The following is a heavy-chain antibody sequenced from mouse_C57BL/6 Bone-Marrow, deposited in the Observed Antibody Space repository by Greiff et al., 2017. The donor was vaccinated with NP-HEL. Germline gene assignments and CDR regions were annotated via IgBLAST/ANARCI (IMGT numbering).Heavy chain of an antibody. Sequence: QVQLQQSGPELVKPGASVKISCKASGYAFSSSWMNWVKQRPGKGLEWIGRIYPGDGDTNYNGKFKGKATLTADKSSSTAYMQLSSLTSEDAAVYFCARPPVYYYGSSYAMDYWGQGTSVTVSS. CDR1: GYAFSSSW. J-gene: IGHJ4*01. CDR3: ARPPVYYYGSSYAMDY. CDR2: IYPGDGDT. V-gene: IGHV1-82*01. D-gene: IGHD1-1*01.